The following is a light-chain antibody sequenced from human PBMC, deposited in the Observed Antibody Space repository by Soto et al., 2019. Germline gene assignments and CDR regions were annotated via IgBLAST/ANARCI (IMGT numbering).Light chain of an antibody. Sequence: QSVLTQPPSASGTPGQRVTISCSGSSSNIGSNYVYWYQQLPGTAPKLLIYSNNQRPSGVPDRFSGSKSGTSASLAISGLRSEDEADYYCAAWDDSLSVVVFGGGNKVTVL. CDR3: AAWDDSLSVVV. V-gene: IGLV1-47*02. J-gene: IGLJ2*01. CDR2: SNN. CDR1: SSNIGSNY.